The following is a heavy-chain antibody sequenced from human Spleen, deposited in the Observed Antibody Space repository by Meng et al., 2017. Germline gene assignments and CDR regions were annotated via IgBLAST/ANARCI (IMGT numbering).Heavy chain of an antibody. CDR3: ARGVAVAGLDY. V-gene: IGHV4-34*01. CDR1: GGSFSGYY. J-gene: IGHJ4*02. D-gene: IGHD6-19*01. CDR2: INHSGST. Sequence: QVKLPQGGGGLFKPSETLYPHWVVYGGSFSGYYWSWIRQPPGKGLEWIGEINHSGSTNYNPSLKSRVTISVDTSKNQFSLKLSSVTAADTAVYYCARGVAVAGLDYWGQGTLVTVSS.